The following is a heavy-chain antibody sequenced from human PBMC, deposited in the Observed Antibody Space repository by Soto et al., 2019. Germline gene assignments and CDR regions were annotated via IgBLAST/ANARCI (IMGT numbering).Heavy chain of an antibody. V-gene: IGHV3-43*01. CDR2: ISWDGGST. CDR1: GFTFDDYT. D-gene: IGHD2-15*01. Sequence: GESLKISCAASGFTFDDYTMHWVRQAPGKGLEWVSLISWDGGSTYYADSEKGRFTISRDNSKNSLYLQMNSLRTEDTALYYCAKDMKRACSGGSCYSFDYWGQGTLVTVSS. J-gene: IGHJ4*02. CDR3: AKDMKRACSGGSCYSFDY.